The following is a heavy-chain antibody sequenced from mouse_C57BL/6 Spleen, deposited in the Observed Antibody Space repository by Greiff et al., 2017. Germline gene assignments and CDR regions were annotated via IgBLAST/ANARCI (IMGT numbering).Heavy chain of an antibody. CDR1: GYTFTSYW. Sequence: QVQLQQPGAELVKPGASVKLSCKASGYTFTSYWMHWVKQRPGQGLEWIGMIHPNSGSTNYNEKFKSKATLTVDKSSSTAYMQLSSLTSEDSAVYYCARWGYDEYYFDYWGQGTTLTVSS. V-gene: IGHV1-64*01. J-gene: IGHJ2*01. D-gene: IGHD2-2*01. CDR3: ARWGYDEYYFDY. CDR2: IHPNSGST.